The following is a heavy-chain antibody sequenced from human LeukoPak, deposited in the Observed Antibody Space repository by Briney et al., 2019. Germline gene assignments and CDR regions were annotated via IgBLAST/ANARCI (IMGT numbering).Heavy chain of an antibody. CDR1: GFTFSSYA. V-gene: IGHV3-23*01. J-gene: IGHJ4*02. D-gene: IGHD3-3*01. CDR3: AKDSLITIFGVVPVYYFDY. Sequence: PGESLRLSCAASGFTFSSYAMSWVRQAPGKGLEWVSAISGSGGSTYYADSVKGRFTISRDNPKNTLYLQMNSLRAEDTAVYYCAKDSLITIFGVVPVYYFDYWGQGTLVTVSS. CDR2: ISGSGGST.